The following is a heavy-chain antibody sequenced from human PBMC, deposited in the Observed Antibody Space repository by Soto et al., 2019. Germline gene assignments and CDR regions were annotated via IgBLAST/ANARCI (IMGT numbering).Heavy chain of an antibody. J-gene: IGHJ3*02. Sequence: GGSLRLSCAASGFTFSDYYMSWIRQAPGKGLEWVSYISSSGSTIYYADSVKGRFTISRDNAKNSLYLQMNSLRAEDTAVYYCARATTVVTPFVAFDIWGQGTMVTVSS. V-gene: IGHV3-11*01. CDR3: ARATTVVTPFVAFDI. D-gene: IGHD4-17*01. CDR1: GFTFSDYY. CDR2: ISSSGSTI.